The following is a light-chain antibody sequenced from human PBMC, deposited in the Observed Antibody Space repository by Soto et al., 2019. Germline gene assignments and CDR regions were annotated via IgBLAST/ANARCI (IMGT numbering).Light chain of an antibody. Sequence: EFVLTQSPGTLSLSPGERATLSCRASQSVSSSLAWYQQKPGQAPRLLIYDVSNRATGIPARFSGSGSGTDFTLTISSLEPEDFAVYYCQQRSNWPRTFGQGNKVDIK. CDR3: QQRSNWPRT. CDR1: QSVSSS. J-gene: IGKJ1*01. CDR2: DVS. V-gene: IGKV3-11*01.